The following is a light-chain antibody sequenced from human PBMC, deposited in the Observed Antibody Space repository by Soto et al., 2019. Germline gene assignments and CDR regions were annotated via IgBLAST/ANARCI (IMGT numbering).Light chain of an antibody. CDR1: QGLSSD. V-gene: IGKV1-9*01. CDR2: AAS. Sequence: DIPLTQSPSFLSASVGDRVTITCRASQGLSSDLAWYQQKPGKAPKLLIYAASTLQSGVPSRFSGSESGTALTLTISRLQPEDFAIYYCQQLNRYTITFGQGTRLEIK. J-gene: IGKJ5*01. CDR3: QQLNRYTIT.